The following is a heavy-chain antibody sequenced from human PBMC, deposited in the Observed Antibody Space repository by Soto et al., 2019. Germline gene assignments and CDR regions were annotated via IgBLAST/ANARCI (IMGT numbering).Heavy chain of an antibody. CDR2: LNPTSGNT. V-gene: IGHV1-8*01. CDR1: GYTFTSYD. Sequence: QVQLVQYGAEVKKPGASVNVCCKVCGYTFTSYDMNWVRQATGQGLEWMGWLNPTSGNTDNAQKFQGRVTMTRNTSISTAYMELSSLRSEDTAVYYCAREVSYWFDPWGQGTLVTVSS. D-gene: IGHD2-8*01. J-gene: IGHJ5*02. CDR3: AREVSYWFDP.